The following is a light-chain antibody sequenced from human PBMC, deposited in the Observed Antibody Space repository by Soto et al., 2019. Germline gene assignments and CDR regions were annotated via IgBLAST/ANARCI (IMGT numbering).Light chain of an antibody. CDR3: QSYDSSLSGSV. CDR1: SSNIGAGYD. CDR2: GNS. Sequence: QPVLTQAPSVSGAPGQRVTISCTGSSSNIGAGYDVHWYQQLPGTAPKLLIYGNSNRPSGVPDRFSGSKSGTSASLAITELQAEDEADYYCQSYDSSLSGSVFGTGTKVTVL. V-gene: IGLV1-40*01. J-gene: IGLJ1*01.